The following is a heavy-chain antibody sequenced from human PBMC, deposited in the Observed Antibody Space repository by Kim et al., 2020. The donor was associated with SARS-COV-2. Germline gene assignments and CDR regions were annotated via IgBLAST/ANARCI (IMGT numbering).Heavy chain of an antibody. V-gene: IGHV3-33*06. Sequence: DSVKGRFTISRDNSKNTLYLQMNSLRAEDTAVYYCAKSRTRLFGELSLDYWGQGTLVTVSS. D-gene: IGHD3-10*02. CDR3: AKSRTRLFGELSLDY. J-gene: IGHJ4*02.